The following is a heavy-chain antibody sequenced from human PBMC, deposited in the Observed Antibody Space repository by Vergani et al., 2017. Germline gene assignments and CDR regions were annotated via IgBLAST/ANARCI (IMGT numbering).Heavy chain of an antibody. Sequence: VQLLESGGGLVQPGGSLRLSCAASGFPFSNFGMHWIRQAPGKGLEWLAYIGKDGINTRYRDAVKGRFTVSRDNSKDILYLQMDSLRSEDTALYYCAKYLLDSTDGLPDSWGPGTLVIVSS. CDR1: GFPFSNFG. CDR3: AKYLLDSTDGLPDS. V-gene: IGHV3-30*02. D-gene: IGHD3-9*01. CDR2: IGKDGINT. J-gene: IGHJ4*02.